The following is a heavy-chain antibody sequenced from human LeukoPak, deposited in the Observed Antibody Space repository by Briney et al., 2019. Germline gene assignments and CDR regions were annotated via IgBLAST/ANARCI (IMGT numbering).Heavy chain of an antibody. Sequence: TGGSLRLSCAASGFEFTFSSYWMTWVRQAPGKGLEWVANIKQDGSEKYYVDSVKGRFTISRDNAKNSLYLQMNSLRAEDTAVYYCAREAYDYDTSGYYDNYYYHYMDVWGKGTTVTVSS. CDR1: GFEFTFSSYW. CDR3: AREAYDYDTSGYYDNYYYHYMDV. J-gene: IGHJ6*03. CDR2: IKQDGSEK. D-gene: IGHD3-22*01. V-gene: IGHV3-7*01.